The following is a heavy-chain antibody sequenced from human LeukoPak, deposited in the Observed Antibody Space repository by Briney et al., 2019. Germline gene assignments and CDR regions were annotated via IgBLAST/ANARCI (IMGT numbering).Heavy chain of an antibody. CDR1: GFTVSSNY. J-gene: IGHJ4*02. CDR2: IYSGGST. V-gene: IGHV3-53*01. Sequence: GGSLRLSCAASGFTVSSNYMSWVRQAPGKGLEWVSVIYSGGSTYYADSVKVRFTISRDNSKNTLYLQMNSLRAEDTAVYYCARVAYYYGSGSSHNFFDYWGQGTMVTVSS. CDR3: ARVAYYYGSGSSHNFFDY. D-gene: IGHD3-10*01.